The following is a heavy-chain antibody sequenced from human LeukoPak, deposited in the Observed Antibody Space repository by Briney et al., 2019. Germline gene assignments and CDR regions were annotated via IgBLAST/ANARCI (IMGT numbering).Heavy chain of an antibody. CDR3: ARGVYYYGMDV. CDR1: GGSISSGDYY. CDR2: IFYSGST. Sequence: PSETLSLTCTVSGGSISSGDYYWSWIRQPPGKGLEWIGYIFYSGSTYYNPSLKSRVTISVDTSKNQFSLKLSSVTAADTAVYYCARGVYYYGMDVWGQGTTVTVSS. J-gene: IGHJ6*02. D-gene: IGHD6-13*01. V-gene: IGHV4-30-4*01.